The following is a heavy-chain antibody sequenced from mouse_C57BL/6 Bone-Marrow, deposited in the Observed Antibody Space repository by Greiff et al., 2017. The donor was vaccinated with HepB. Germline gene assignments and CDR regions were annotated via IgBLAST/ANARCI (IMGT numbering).Heavy chain of an antibody. J-gene: IGHJ1*03. Sequence: VQLKQSGPELVKPGASVKIPCKASGYTFTDYNMDWVKQSHGKSLEWIGDINPNNGGTIYNQKFKGKATLTVDKSSSTAYMELRSLTSEDTAVYYCARSYYGNFHWYFDVWGTGTTVTVSS. CDR3: ARSYYGNFHWYFDV. D-gene: IGHD2-10*01. CDR1: GYTFTDYN. CDR2: INPNNGGT. V-gene: IGHV1-18*01.